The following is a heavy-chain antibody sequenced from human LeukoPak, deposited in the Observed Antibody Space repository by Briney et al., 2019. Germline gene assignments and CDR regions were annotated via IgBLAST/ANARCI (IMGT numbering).Heavy chain of an antibody. J-gene: IGHJ3*02. Sequence: SETLSLTCSVSGGSISSSDYNWSWIRQSPGKGLEWIGHISDSGSTYYNPSLRSRVSLSLDTSKNEFSLKMSFVTAADTAVYYCARHYYDSSAIPPRDAFDIWGQGTMVTVSS. D-gene: IGHD3-22*01. CDR3: ARHYYDSSAIPPRDAFDI. CDR1: GGSISSSDYN. CDR2: ISDSGST. V-gene: IGHV4-30-4*01.